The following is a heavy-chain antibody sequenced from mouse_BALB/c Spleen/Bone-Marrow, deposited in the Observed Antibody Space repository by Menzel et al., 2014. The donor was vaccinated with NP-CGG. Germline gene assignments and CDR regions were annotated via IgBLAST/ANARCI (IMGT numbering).Heavy chain of an antibody. CDR3: ARRASPTGPMDY. V-gene: IGHV5-17*02. D-gene: IGHD1-1*01. J-gene: IGHJ4*01. CDR1: GFTFSNFG. Sequence: DVKLVESGGGLVQPGGSRKLSCAASGFTFSNFGMHWVRQAPEKGLEWVAYISSGSSTIYYADTVKGRFTISRDNPKNTLFLQMTSLRSEDTAMYYCARRASPTGPMDYWGQGTSVTV. CDR2: ISSGSSTI.